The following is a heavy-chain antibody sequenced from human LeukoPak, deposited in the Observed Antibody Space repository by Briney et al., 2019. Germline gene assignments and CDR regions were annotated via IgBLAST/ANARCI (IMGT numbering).Heavy chain of an antibody. D-gene: IGHD3-10*01. Sequence: PGRSLRLYCAASGFTFDDYAMHWVRQAPGKGLEWVSGISWNSGSIGYADSVRGRFTISRDNAKNSLYLQMNSLRAEDTALYYCAKDIYGSGSHDAFHIWGQGTMVTVSS. V-gene: IGHV3-9*01. CDR1: GFTFDDYA. CDR3: AKDIYGSGSHDAFHI. CDR2: ISWNSGSI. J-gene: IGHJ3*02.